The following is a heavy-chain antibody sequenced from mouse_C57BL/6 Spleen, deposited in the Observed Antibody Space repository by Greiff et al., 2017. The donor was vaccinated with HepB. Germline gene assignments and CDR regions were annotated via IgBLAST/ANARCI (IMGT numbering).Heavy chain of an antibody. CDR2: IYPGSGST. D-gene: IGHD3-2*02. CDR1: GYTFTSYW. J-gene: IGHJ3*01. Sequence: VQLQQSGAELVKPGASVKMSCKASGYTFTSYWITWVKQRPGQGLEWIGDIYPGSGSTNYNEKFKSKATLTVDKSSSTAYLQLSSLTAEDSAVYERARGKAETAEAIAYWGQGTLVTVSA. V-gene: IGHV1-55*01. CDR3: ARGKAETAEAIAY.